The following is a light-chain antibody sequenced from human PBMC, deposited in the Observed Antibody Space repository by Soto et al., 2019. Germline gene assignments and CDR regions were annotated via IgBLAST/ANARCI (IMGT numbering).Light chain of an antibody. CDR2: DAS. CDR1: QSISIW. Sequence: DIQITQSPSTLSASVGDRVTITCRASQSISIWLAWYQQKPVKAPKLLIYDASSLESGVPSRFSGSGSGTEFTLTISSLQPDDFATYYCQQYNSYPWTFGQGTKVDIK. J-gene: IGKJ1*01. CDR3: QQYNSYPWT. V-gene: IGKV1-5*01.